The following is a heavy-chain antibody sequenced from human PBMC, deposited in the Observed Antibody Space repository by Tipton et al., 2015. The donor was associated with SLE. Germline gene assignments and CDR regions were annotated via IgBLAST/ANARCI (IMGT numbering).Heavy chain of an antibody. CDR3: ARGRSTGNWYWAGYDP. CDR1: GYTFTNYG. J-gene: IGHJ5*02. V-gene: IGHV1-18*01. D-gene: IGHD6-13*01. Sequence: QLVQSGAEVKKPGASVKVSCRASGYTFTNYGVTWVRQAPGQGLERMGWISAYNGNTVYAQNLQGRVTLTTDTSASTAYMELRGLTSDDKAVYSCARGRSTGNWYWAGYDPWGQGTLVTVTS. CDR2: ISAYNGNT.